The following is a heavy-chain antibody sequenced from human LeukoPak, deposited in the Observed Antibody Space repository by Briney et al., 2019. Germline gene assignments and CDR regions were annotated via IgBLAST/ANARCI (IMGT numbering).Heavy chain of an antibody. Sequence: SGPTLVNPTQTLTLTCTFSGFSLSTSGVGVGWIRQPPGKALEWLALIYWDDDKRYSPSLKSRLTVTKDTSKNQVVLTMTNMDPVDTATYYCAHRLTTVVTPEYFDSWGQGTLVTVSS. J-gene: IGHJ4*02. V-gene: IGHV2-5*02. CDR1: GFSLSTSGVG. D-gene: IGHD4-23*01. CDR2: IYWDDDK. CDR3: AHRLTTVVTPEYFDS.